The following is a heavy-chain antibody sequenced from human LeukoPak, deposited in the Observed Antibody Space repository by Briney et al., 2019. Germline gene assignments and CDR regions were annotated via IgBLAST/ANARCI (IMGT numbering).Heavy chain of an antibody. Sequence: PSETLSLTCAVYGGSFSGYYWSWIRQPPGKRLEWIGEINHSGSTNYNPSLKSRVTISVDTSKNQFSLKLSSVTAADTAVYYCARERNYYDSSGYYADFDYWGQGTLVTVSS. CDR2: INHSGST. V-gene: IGHV4-34*01. J-gene: IGHJ4*02. CDR1: GGSFSGYY. CDR3: ARERNYYDSSGYYADFDY. D-gene: IGHD3-22*01.